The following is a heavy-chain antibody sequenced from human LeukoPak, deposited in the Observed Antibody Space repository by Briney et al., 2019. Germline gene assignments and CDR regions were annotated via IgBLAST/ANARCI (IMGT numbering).Heavy chain of an antibody. CDR2: INPNSGGT. J-gene: IGHJ3*02. Sequence: RASVKVSCKASGYTFTGYYMHWVRQAPGQGLEWMGWINPNSGGTNYAQKFQGRVTMTRDTSISTAYMELSRPRSDDTAVYYCARNEVPNDAFDIWGQGTMVTVSS. CDR1: GYTFTGYY. V-gene: IGHV1-2*02. D-gene: IGHD2-2*01. CDR3: ARNEVPNDAFDI.